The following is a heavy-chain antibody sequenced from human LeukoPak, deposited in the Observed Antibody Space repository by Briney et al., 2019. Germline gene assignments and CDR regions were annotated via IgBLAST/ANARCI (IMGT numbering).Heavy chain of an antibody. CDR1: GYTFTSYG. CDR2: ISAYNGNT. Sequence: ASVKVSCKASGYTFTSYGISWVRQAPGQGLEWMGWISAYNGNTNYAQTLQGRVTMTTDTSTSTAYMEPRSLRSDATAVYYCARILRGYCSGGSCYDFDYWGQGALVTVSS. V-gene: IGHV1-18*04. CDR3: ARILRGYCSGGSCYDFDY. D-gene: IGHD2-15*01. J-gene: IGHJ4*02.